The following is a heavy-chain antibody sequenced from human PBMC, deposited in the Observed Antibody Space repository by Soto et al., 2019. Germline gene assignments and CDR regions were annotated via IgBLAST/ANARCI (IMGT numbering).Heavy chain of an antibody. D-gene: IGHD5-12*01. V-gene: IGHV4-39*01. Sequence: SETLSLTCTVSGDSIRSSSYYWGWVRQPPGKGLEYIGSIYYSGSTFYNPSLKSRVTLSVDTSRNQFSLKLSSMTGADTAVYYCARLHYWIVAPAPHFDLWGQGTLVTVSS. CDR2: IYYSGST. CDR3: ARLHYWIVAPAPHFDL. J-gene: IGHJ4*02. CDR1: GDSIRSSSYY.